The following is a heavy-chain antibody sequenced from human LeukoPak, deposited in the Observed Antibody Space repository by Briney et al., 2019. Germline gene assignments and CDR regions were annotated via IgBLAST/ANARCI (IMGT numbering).Heavy chain of an antibody. CDR3: AKDGGCSGGSCYFLFFDY. CDR2: ISGSGGNT. J-gene: IGHJ4*02. CDR1: GFTFSSYA. V-gene: IGHV3-23*01. Sequence: GGSLRLSCAASGFTFSSYAMSWVRQAPGKGLEWVSAISGSGGNTYYADSVKGRFTISRDNSKNTLYLQMNSLRAEDTAVYYCAKDGGCSGGSCYFLFFDYWGQGTLVTVSS. D-gene: IGHD2-15*01.